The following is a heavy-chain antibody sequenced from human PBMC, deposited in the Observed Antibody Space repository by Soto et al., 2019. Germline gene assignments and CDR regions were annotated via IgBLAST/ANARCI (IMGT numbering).Heavy chain of an antibody. CDR3: ARSPTYYYGSCYYYGMDV. J-gene: IGHJ6*02. CDR1: GGSISSYY. CDR2: IYTSGST. V-gene: IGHV4-4*07. Sequence: SETLSLTCTVSGGSISSYYWSWIRQPAGKGLEWIGRIYTSGSTNYNPSLKSRVTMSVDTSKNQFSLKLSSVTAADTAVYYCARSPTYYYGSCYYYGMDVWGQGTTVTVSS. D-gene: IGHD3-10*01.